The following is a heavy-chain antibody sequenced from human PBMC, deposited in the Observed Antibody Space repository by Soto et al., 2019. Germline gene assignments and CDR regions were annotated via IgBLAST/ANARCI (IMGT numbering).Heavy chain of an antibody. J-gene: IGHJ6*02. CDR1: GDSVSSSSC. CDR2: IYHRGTF. V-gene: IGHV4-4*02. D-gene: IGHD2-2*01. CDR3: VRSVPAATWQYSGMDV. Sequence: QVRLQESGPGLMEPSGTLSLTCAVSGDSVSSSSCWSWARQAPGKGLEWIGEIYHRGTFNYNPSLASRVSVSVYKSRNQLSLNLKSVTAADTAVYYCVRSVPAATWQYSGMDVWGQGTTVTVSS.